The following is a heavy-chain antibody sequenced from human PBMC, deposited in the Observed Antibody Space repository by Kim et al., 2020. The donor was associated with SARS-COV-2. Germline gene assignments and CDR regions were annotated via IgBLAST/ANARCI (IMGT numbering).Heavy chain of an antibody. J-gene: IGHJ4*01. V-gene: IGHV1-46*01. D-gene: IGHD6-25*01. Sequence: ASVKVSCKASGYSLSSYYIHWVRQPPGQGLEWMATIHFGGGGTTFAQRFQGRVTMTTDTSTTTVYMEMGGLTSDDTAVYYCSTEVSGTHYFEYWGHVTLV. CDR3: STEVSGTHYFEY. CDR2: IHFGGGGT. CDR1: GYSLSSYY.